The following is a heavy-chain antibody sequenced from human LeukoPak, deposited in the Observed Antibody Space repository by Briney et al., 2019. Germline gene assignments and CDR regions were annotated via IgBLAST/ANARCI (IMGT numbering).Heavy chain of an antibody. CDR2: ISSSGSTI. D-gene: IGHD5-18*01. CDR3: ARDRADTAMVTYYYYMDV. CDR1: GFTFSDYY. Sequence: TTGGSLRLSCAASGFTFSDYYMSWIRQAPGKGLEWVSYISSSGSTIYYADSVKGRFTISRDNAKNSLYPQMNSLRAEDTAVYYCARDRADTAMVTYYYYMDVWGKGTTVTVSS. J-gene: IGHJ6*03. V-gene: IGHV3-11*04.